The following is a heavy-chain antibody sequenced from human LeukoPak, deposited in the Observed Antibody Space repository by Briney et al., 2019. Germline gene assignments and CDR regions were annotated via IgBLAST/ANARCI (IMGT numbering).Heavy chain of an antibody. CDR1: GFTFSSYS. Sequence: GGSLRLSCAASGFTFSSYSMNWVRQAPGKGLEWVSSISSSSYIYYADSVKGRFTISRDNAKNSLYLQMNSLRAEDTAVYYCARAQFGELYDGMDVWGKGTTVTVSS. CDR3: ARAQFGELYDGMDV. V-gene: IGHV3-21*01. J-gene: IGHJ6*04. D-gene: IGHD3-10*01. CDR2: ISSSSYI.